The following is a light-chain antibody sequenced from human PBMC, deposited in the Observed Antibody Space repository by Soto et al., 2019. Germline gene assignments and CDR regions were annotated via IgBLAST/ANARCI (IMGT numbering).Light chain of an antibody. Sequence: QSVLTHPPSGAAAPGQTVTISCSGSSSNIGNNYVSWYQQLPGTAPKLLIYDNNKRPSGIPDRFSGSKSGTSATLGITGLQTGDEADYYCGTWDSSLSAAVFGGGTKLTVL. J-gene: IGLJ2*01. CDR2: DNN. V-gene: IGLV1-51*01. CDR1: SSNIGNNY. CDR3: GTWDSSLSAAV.